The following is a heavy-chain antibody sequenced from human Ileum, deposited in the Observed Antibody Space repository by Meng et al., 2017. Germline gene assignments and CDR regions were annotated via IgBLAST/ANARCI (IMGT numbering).Heavy chain of an antibody. V-gene: IGHV4-4*01. Sequence: EPGPGQVQTPRPLSSAAPAMVASSATSKGWSWRRRPPGKGVRWIGEISNSGITVYSPSPKSPVRISLDKSNTQFSLTLNSVTAAGTAMYWWARERIREFGLFASWGQGTLVTVSS. D-gene: IGHD3-10*01. J-gene: IGHJ4*02. CDR3: ARERIREFGLFAS. CDR2: ISNSGIT. CDR1: VASSATSKG.